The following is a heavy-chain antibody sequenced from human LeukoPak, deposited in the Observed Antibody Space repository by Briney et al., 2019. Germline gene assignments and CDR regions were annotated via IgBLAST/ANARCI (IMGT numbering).Heavy chain of an antibody. J-gene: IGHJ3*02. Sequence: PGGSLRLSCAASGFTFSNYWMSWVRQAPGKGLEWVANIKQDGSEKYYVDSVKGRFTISRDNAKNSLYLQMNSLRAEDTAVYYCASSPRGYSYGFAFDIWGQGTMVTVSS. V-gene: IGHV3-7*01. CDR2: IKQDGSEK. D-gene: IGHD5-18*01. CDR3: ASSPRGYSYGFAFDI. CDR1: GFTFSNYW.